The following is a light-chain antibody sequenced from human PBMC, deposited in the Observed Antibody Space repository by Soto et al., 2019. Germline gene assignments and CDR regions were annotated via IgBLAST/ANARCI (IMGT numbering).Light chain of an antibody. CDR3: QQYNSYRT. CDR1: QSISSR. CDR2: AAS. V-gene: IGKV1-5*01. J-gene: IGKJ1*01. Sequence: MTQSPATLSASVGDRVTITCRASQSISSRLAWYQQKPGKAPKLLIYAASSLQSGVPSRFSGSGSGTEFTLTISSLQPDDFATYYCQQYNSYRTFGQGTKVDI.